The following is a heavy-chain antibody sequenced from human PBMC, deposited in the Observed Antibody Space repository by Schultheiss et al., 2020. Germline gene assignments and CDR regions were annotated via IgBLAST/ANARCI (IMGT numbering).Heavy chain of an antibody. CDR1: GGSISSSSYY. CDR2: IYYSGST. Sequence: SETLSLTCTVSGGSISSSSYYWGWIRQPPGKGLEWIGSIYYSGSTYYNPSLKSRVTISVDTSKNQFSLKLSSVTAADTAVYYCARRPLYDYVWGSYRYRGGFLDYWGKGTLVTVSS. V-gene: IGHV4-39*01. D-gene: IGHD3-16*02. J-gene: IGHJ4*02. CDR3: ARRPLYDYVWGSYRYRGGFLDY.